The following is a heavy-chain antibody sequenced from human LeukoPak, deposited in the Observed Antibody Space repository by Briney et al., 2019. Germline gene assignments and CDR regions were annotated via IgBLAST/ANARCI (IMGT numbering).Heavy chain of an antibody. Sequence: PSETLSLTCAVYGGSFSGYYWSWIRQPPGKGLEWIGEINHSGSTNYNPSLKSRVTISVDTSKNQFSLKLSSVTAADTAVYYCARVGYYGSGSYYRRGYYYYYMDVWGKGTTVTISS. CDR2: INHSGST. V-gene: IGHV4-34*01. D-gene: IGHD3-10*01. J-gene: IGHJ6*03. CDR3: ARVGYYGSGSYYRRGYYYYYMDV. CDR1: GGSFSGYY.